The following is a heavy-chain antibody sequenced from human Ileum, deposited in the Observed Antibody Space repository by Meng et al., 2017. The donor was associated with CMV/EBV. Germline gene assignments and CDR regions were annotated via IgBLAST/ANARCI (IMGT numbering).Heavy chain of an antibody. V-gene: IGHV1-2*02. J-gene: IGHJ4*02. Sequence: QVQSGRSGAEIKKPGASMKFSCKASGYSFTVYYIHWVRQAPGKGPEWMGWINTNTGVTKYEHKFQGRVTLTRDTSISTTYMEFNGLTSDDTAVYYCTRDGTTTNERGYTYWGQGTLVTVSS. CDR3: TRDGTTTNERGYTY. D-gene: IGHD2-8*01. CDR1: GYSFTVYY. CDR2: INTNTGVT.